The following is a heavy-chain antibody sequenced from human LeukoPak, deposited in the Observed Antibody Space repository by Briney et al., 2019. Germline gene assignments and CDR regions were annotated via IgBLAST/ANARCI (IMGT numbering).Heavy chain of an antibody. CDR1: GGSISSSSYY. Sequence: SETLSLTCTVSGGSISSSSYYWGWIRQPPGKGLEWIGSIYYSGSTYYNPSPKSRVTISVDTSKNQFSLKLSSVTAADTAVYYCARQATRGVVVIASGAFDIWGQGTMVTVSS. CDR2: IYYSGST. CDR3: ARQATRGVVVIASGAFDI. J-gene: IGHJ3*02. D-gene: IGHD2-21*01. V-gene: IGHV4-39*01.